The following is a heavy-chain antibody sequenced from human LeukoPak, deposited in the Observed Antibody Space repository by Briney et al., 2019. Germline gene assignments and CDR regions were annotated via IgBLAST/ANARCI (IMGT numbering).Heavy chain of an antibody. J-gene: IGHJ4*02. Sequence: PSETLSLTCTVSGGSISNGSYYWSWIRQPAGKGLEWIGRIYTSGSTNYNPSLKSRVTISVDTPKNQFSLKLSSVTAADTAVYYCARTFCGGDCYLDYWGQGTLVTVSS. CDR1: GGSISNGSYY. V-gene: IGHV4-61*02. CDR3: ARTFCGGDCYLDY. CDR2: IYTSGST. D-gene: IGHD2-21*02.